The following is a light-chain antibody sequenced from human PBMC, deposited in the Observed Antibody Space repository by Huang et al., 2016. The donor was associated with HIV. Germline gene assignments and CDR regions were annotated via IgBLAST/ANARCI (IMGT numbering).Light chain of an antibody. V-gene: IGKV4-1*01. CDR1: QSVFYTSKNQNS. CDR3: QKYYNSPPT. Sequence: DFVMTQSPDSLAVSLGERATINCKSRQSVFYTSKNQNSLAWYRQKPGQPPTLRMYWAATREAGVPDRFSGSGSGTDFTLTISSLQAEDVAVYYCQKYYNSPPTFGQGTKVEIK. J-gene: IGKJ1*01. CDR2: WAA.